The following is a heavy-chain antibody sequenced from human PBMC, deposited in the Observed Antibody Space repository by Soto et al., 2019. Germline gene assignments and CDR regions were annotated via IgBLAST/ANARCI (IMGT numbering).Heavy chain of an antibody. D-gene: IGHD1-26*01. V-gene: IGHV4-59*08. CDR2: IYYSGST. Sequence: SETLCLTCTVSGGSISSYYWSWIRQPPGKGLEWIGYIYYSGSTNYNPSLKSRVTISVDTSKNQFSLKLSSVTAADTAVYYCARLTVGATTLQDYWGQGTLVTVSS. CDR1: GGSISSYY. J-gene: IGHJ4*02. CDR3: ARLTVGATTLQDY.